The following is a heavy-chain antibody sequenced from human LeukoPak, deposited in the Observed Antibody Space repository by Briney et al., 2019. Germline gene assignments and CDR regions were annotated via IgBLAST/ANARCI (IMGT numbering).Heavy chain of an antibody. D-gene: IGHD1-26*01. CDR2: IWYDGSNQ. V-gene: IGHV3-33*01. CDR3: ARDRAGPTLYYFDY. CDR1: GFTFRSYG. Sequence: GRSLRLSCAASGFTFRSYGMHWVRQAPGKGLEWVAVIWYDGSNQYYADSVRGRFTISRDNSKNTLYLPLNSLRAEDTAVYYCARDRAGPTLYYFDYWGQGTLVTVSS. J-gene: IGHJ4*02.